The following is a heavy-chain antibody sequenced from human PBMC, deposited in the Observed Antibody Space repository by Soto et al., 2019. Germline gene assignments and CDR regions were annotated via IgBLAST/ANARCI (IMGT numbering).Heavy chain of an antibody. V-gene: IGHV3-48*01. Sequence: GGSLRLSCAASGFTFSSYSMNWVRQAPGKGLEWVSYISSSSSTIYYADSVKGRFTISRDNAKNSLYLQMNSLRAEDTAVYYCARGRIAAAGRWLDPWGQGTLVTVSS. J-gene: IGHJ5*02. CDR2: ISSSSSTI. CDR3: ARGRIAAAGRWLDP. CDR1: GFTFSSYS. D-gene: IGHD6-13*01.